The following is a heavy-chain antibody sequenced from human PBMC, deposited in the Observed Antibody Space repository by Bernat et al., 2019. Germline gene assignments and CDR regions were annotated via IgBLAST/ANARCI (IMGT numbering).Heavy chain of an antibody. CDR3: ARESRWAPDS. CDR2: IYSSGST. CDR1: GVSISSYY. J-gene: IGHJ5*01. V-gene: IGHV4-4*07. Sequence: QVQLQESGPGLVKPSETLSLTCTVSGVSISSYYWSWIRQPAGKGLEWIGRIYSSGSTNYNPSLKGRVTMSVDTTKNQFFLNVTSVTAADTAVYYCARESRWAPDSWGQGVLVTVSS. D-gene: IGHD5-24*01.